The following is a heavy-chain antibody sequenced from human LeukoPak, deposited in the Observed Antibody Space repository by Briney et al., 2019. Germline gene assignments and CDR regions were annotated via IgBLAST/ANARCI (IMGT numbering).Heavy chain of an antibody. D-gene: IGHD6-6*01. CDR3: AKCASGRSSFFDY. J-gene: IGHJ4*02. Sequence: PGGSLKLSCAASGFTFSGSAMHWVRQASGKGLEWVGRIRSKANSYATAYAASVKGRFTISRDDSKNTAYLQMNSLRAEDTAVYYCAKCASGRSSFFDYWGRGALVTVSS. CDR1: GFTFSGSA. CDR2: IRSKANSYAT. V-gene: IGHV3-73*01.